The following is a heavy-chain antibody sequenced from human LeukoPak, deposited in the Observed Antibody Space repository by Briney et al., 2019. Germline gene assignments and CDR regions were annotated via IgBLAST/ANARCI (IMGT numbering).Heavy chain of an antibody. Sequence: PSETLSLTCTVSGGSVHSYDHYWAWIRQPPGKGLEWMGTIYSSGTTSYNPSLKSRVTISVDTSSNHFYLNLISVTAADTALYCCARQPHSYGPDYYYYYMDLWGTGTTVTVSS. D-gene: IGHD5-18*01. CDR2: IYSSGTT. CDR3: ARQPHSYGPDYYYYYMDL. CDR1: GGSVHSYDHY. V-gene: IGHV4-39*01. J-gene: IGHJ6*03.